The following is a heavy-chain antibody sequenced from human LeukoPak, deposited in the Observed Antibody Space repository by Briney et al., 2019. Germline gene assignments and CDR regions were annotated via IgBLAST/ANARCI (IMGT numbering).Heavy chain of an antibody. J-gene: IGHJ4*02. D-gene: IGHD3-22*01. CDR3: ARRRYYDSSGYNPTYYFDY. CDR2: IYYSVDT. V-gene: IGHV4-59*01. CDR1: GDSIIGSY. Sequence: SETLSLTCAVSGDSIIGSYWSWIRQAPGKGLEWIGYIYYSVDTDYNPSLKSRVTISVDMSKKQISLRLTSVTAADTAVYYCARRRYYDSSGYNPTYYFDYWGQGILVTVSS.